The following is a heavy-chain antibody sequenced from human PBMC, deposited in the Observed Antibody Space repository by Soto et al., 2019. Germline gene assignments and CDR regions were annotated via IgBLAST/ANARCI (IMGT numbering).Heavy chain of an antibody. CDR1: GYTFTSYG. V-gene: IGHV1-18*01. Sequence: ASVKVSCKASGYTFTSYGINWVRQAPGQGLEWMGWISAYNGNTNYAQKLQGRVTMTTDTSTSTAYTELRSLRSDDTAVYYCSGRFYWVSGPGYWGKGTQVPVPS. D-gene: IGHD3-10*01. CDR3: SGRFYWVSGPGY. J-gene: IGHJ4*02. CDR2: ISAYNGNT.